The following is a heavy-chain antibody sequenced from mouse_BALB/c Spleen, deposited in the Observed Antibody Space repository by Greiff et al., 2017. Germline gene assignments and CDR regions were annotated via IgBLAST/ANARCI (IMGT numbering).Heavy chain of an antibody. CDR3: ARGGYGYQTWFAY. V-gene: IGHV1S132*01. D-gene: IGHD2-2*01. CDR2: IFPGTGTT. J-gene: IGHJ3*01. Sequence: QVQLQQSGAELAKPGASVKMSCKTSGYTFTSYWIQWVKQRPGQGLGWIGEIFPGTGTTYYNEKFKGKATLTIDTSSSTAYMQLSSLTSEDSAVYFCARGGYGYQTWFAYWGQGTLVTVSA. CDR1: GYTFTSYW.